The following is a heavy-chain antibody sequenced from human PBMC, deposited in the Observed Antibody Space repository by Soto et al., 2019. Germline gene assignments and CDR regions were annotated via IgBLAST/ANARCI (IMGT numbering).Heavy chain of an antibody. CDR3: ARDLLGYCSGGSCYSGYFDY. J-gene: IGHJ4*02. Sequence: ETLSLTCTVSGGSISSYYWSWIRQPPGKGLEWIGYIYYSGSTNYNPSLKSRVTISVDTSKNQFSLKLSSVTAADTAVYYCARDLLGYCSGGSCYSGYFDYWGQGTLVTVSS. D-gene: IGHD2-15*01. CDR2: IYYSGST. V-gene: IGHV4-59*01. CDR1: GGSISSYY.